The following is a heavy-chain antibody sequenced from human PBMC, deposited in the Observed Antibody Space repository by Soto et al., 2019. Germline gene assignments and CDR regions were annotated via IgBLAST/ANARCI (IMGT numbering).Heavy chain of an antibody. CDR3: ARVPYDTTGYYAF. CDR1: GFTFTTYY. D-gene: IGHD3-22*01. V-gene: IGHV1-46*01. Sequence: ASVKVSCKTSGFTFTTYYIHWVRQAPGQGLEWMGMIDPSGGSTTYAQKFQGRITMTSDMSTSTVYMELSSLRSEDTAVYYCARVPYDTTGYYAFWGQGTLVTVSS. J-gene: IGHJ4*02. CDR2: IDPSGGST.